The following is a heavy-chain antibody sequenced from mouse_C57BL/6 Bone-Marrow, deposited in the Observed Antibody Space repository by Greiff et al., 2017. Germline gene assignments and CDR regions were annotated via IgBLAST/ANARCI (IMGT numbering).Heavy chain of an antibody. CDR3: ARLAWFAY. CDR1: GYTFTSYW. CDR2: IDPSDSYT. V-gene: IGHV1-50*01. Sequence: QVQLQQPGAELVKPGASVKLSCKASGYTFTSYWMQWVKQRPGQGLEWIGEIDPSDSYTNYNQKFKGKATLTVDTSSSTAYMQLSSLTSEDSAVYYGARLAWFAYWGQGTLVTVSA. J-gene: IGHJ3*01.